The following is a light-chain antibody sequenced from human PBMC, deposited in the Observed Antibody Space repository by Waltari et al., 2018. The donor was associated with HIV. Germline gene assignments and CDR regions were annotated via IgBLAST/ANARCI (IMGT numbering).Light chain of an antibody. J-gene: IGLJ2*01. V-gene: IGLV3-21*02. CDR1: NIGSKG. Sequence: SYVLTQPPSVSVAPGQPARITCGGTNIGSKGVPWYQQKPSQAPVLVVYDDSDRPSGIPERFSGSSSWNTATLTISRVEAGDEADFYCQVWDSSTDLRVFGGGTKLTVL. CDR2: DDS. CDR3: QVWDSSTDLRV.